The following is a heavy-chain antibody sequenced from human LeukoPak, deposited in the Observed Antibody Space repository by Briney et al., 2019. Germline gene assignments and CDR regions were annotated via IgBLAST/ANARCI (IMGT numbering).Heavy chain of an antibody. CDR2: LTSSSNTI. Sequence: GGSLRLSCAASGFTFSSYTMSWVRKAPGKGLEWVSSLTSSSNTIYYADSVKGRFTISRDNAKNSLYLQMNSLRDEDTAVYYCARIGYSDSSGGNDYWGQGTLVTVSS. J-gene: IGHJ4*02. CDR3: ARIGYSDSSGGNDY. V-gene: IGHV3-48*02. D-gene: IGHD3-22*01. CDR1: GFTFSSYT.